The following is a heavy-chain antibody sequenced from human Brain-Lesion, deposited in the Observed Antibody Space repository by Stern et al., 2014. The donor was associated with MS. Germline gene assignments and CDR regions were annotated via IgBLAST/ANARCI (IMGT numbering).Heavy chain of an antibody. Sequence: QLVQSGGGLVQPGGSLRLSCAVSGFTFNDHWMSWVRQAPGKGLEWVATIKQDGSETFYVDSVKGRFTISRDNAKNSLYLQLNSLRVEDTAIYYCARDSDHANWRGFYFDYWGQGTLVTVSS. CDR1: GFTFNDHW. D-gene: IGHD1-1*01. V-gene: IGHV3-7*01. CDR3: ARDSDHANWRGFYFDY. J-gene: IGHJ4*02. CDR2: IKQDGSET.